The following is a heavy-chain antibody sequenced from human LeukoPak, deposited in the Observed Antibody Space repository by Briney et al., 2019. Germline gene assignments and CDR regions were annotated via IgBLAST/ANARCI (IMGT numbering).Heavy chain of an antibody. V-gene: IGHV4-34*01. CDR1: GGSFSGYY. D-gene: IGHD3-22*01. CDR3: ARHVYDSSGTDFDY. Sequence: SETLSLTCAVYGGSFSGYYWSWIRQPPGKGLEWIGEINHSGSTNYNPSLKSRVTISVDTSKNQFSLKLSSVTAADTAVYYCARHVYDSSGTDFDYWGQGTLVTVSS. J-gene: IGHJ4*02. CDR2: INHSGST.